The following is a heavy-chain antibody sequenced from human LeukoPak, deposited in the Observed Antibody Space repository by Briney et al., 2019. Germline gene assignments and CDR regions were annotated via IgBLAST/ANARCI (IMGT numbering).Heavy chain of an antibody. Sequence: PSGTLSLTCAVSGGSISSGDYYWSWIRQPPGKGLEWIGYVYYSGSTYYNPSLKSRVTISVDTSKNQFSLKLSSVTAADTAVYYCARDVIQYSSGYDYYYYGMDVWGQGTTVTVSS. CDR3: ARDVIQYSSGYDYYYYGMDV. CDR1: GGSISSGDYY. J-gene: IGHJ6*02. V-gene: IGHV4-30-4*01. CDR2: VYYSGST. D-gene: IGHD5-18*01.